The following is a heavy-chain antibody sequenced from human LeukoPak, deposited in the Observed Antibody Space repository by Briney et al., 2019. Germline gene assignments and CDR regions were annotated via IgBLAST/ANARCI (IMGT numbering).Heavy chain of an antibody. CDR2: INSSSGYI. D-gene: IGHD2-15*01. CDR1: GFTFSSYS. J-gene: IGHJ3*02. Sequence: GGSLRLSCAASGFTFSSYSMNWVRQAPGKGLEWVSSINSSSGYIYYADSVKGRFTISRDNAKNSLYLQMNSLRAEDTAVYYCARDRGVVAAYDAFDIWGQGTMVTVSS. V-gene: IGHV3-21*01. CDR3: ARDRGVVAAYDAFDI.